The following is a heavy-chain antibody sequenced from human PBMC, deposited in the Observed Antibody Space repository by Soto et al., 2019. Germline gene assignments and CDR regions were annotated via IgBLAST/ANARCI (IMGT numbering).Heavy chain of an antibody. CDR3: ARENWNDERYVDY. CDR1: GGSFSGYY. Sequence: QVQLQQWGAGLLKPSETLSLTCAVYGGSFSGYYWSWIRQPPGKGLEWIGEINHSGSTNYNPSLKSRVTISVDTSKNQFSLKLSSVTAADTAVYYCARENWNDERYVDYWGQGTLVTVSS. J-gene: IGHJ4*02. CDR2: INHSGST. V-gene: IGHV4-34*01. D-gene: IGHD1-1*01.